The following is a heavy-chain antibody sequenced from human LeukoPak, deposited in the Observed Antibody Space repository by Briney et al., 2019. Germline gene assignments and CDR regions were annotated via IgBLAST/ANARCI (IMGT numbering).Heavy chain of an antibody. CDR2: IIPIFGTA. CDR1: GGTFSSYA. CDR3: ARAIAAAGMDYFDY. J-gene: IGHJ4*02. V-gene: IGHV1-69*05. Sequence: SVKVSCKASGGTFSSYAISWVRQAPGQGLEWMGRIIPIFGTANYAQKFQGRVTMTRDTSTSTVYMELSSLRSEDTAVYYCARAIAAAGMDYFDYWGQGTLVTVSS. D-gene: IGHD6-13*01.